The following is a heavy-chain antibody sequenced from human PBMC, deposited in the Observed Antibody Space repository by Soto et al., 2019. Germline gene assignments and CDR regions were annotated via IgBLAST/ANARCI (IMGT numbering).Heavy chain of an antibody. D-gene: IGHD2-2*01. J-gene: IGHJ4*02. CDR2: IYHSGST. CDR1: GGSISSSNW. CDR3: ARAPQVVPAAPFDY. V-gene: IGHV4-4*02. Sequence: QVQLQESGPGLVKPSGTLSLTCAVSGGSISSSNWWSWVRQPPGKGLEWIGEIYHSGSTNSSPSLKSRGTISVAKSQNQFSLKLSSVTAADTAVYYCARAPQVVPAAPFDYWGQGTLVTVSS.